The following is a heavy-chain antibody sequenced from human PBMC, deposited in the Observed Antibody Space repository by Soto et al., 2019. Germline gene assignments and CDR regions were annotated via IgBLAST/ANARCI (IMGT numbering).Heavy chain of an antibody. CDR1: GGSISSGGYS. Sequence: LSLTCAVSGGSISSGGYSWSWIRQPPGKGLEWIGYIYHSGSTYYNPSLKSRVTISVDTSKNQFSLKLSSVTAADTAVYYCARHPTVTEYYFDCWGQGTLVTVSS. V-gene: IGHV4-30-2*01. CDR2: IYHSGST. D-gene: IGHD4-17*01. J-gene: IGHJ4*02. CDR3: ARHPTVTEYYFDC.